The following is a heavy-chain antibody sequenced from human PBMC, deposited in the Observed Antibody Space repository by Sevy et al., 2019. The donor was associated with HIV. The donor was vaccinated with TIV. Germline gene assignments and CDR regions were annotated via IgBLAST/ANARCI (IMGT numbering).Heavy chain of an antibody. CDR1: GGSISSYF. D-gene: IGHD2-21*01. CDR2: IYFTGTT. Sequence: SETLSLTCTVSGGSISSYFWSWIRQPPGKGLEWIGNIYFTGTTHYHPSLKSRVTMSLDTSKSQFSLKLSSVTAADTAVYYCPRDESNHPRVMNKRGQGTLVTVSS. CDR3: PRDESNHPRVMNK. V-gene: IGHV4-59*01. J-gene: IGHJ4*02.